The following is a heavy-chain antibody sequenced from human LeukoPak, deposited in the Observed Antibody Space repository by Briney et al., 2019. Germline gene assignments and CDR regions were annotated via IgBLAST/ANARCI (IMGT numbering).Heavy chain of an antibody. CDR1: GGSISSYY. CDR2: IYYGGST. D-gene: IGHD3-22*01. J-gene: IGHJ4*02. V-gene: IGHV4-59*01. CDR3: AAYDSSALGFGD. Sequence: PSETLSLTCTVSGGSISSYYWSWIRQPPGKGLEWIGYIYYGGSTNYNPSLKSRVTISVDTSKNQFSLKLSSVAAADTAVYYCAAYDSSALGFGDWGQGTLVTVSS.